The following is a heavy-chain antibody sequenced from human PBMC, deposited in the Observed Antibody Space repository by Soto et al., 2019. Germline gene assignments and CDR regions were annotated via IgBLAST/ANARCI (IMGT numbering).Heavy chain of an antibody. Sequence: SETLSLTCAVSSGSISSSNWWSWVRQPPGKGLEWIGEIYHSGSTNYNPSLKSRVTISVDKSKNQFSLKLSSVTAADTAVYYCARSPIRHLNFDYWGQGTLVTVSS. CDR3: ARSPIRHLNFDY. CDR1: SGSISSSNW. V-gene: IGHV4-4*02. CDR2: IYHSGST. J-gene: IGHJ4*02.